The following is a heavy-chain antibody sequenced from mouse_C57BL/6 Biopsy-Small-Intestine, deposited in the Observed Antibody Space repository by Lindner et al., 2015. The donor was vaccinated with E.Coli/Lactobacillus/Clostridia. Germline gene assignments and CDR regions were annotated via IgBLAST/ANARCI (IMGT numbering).Heavy chain of an antibody. CDR1: DSLFSDYG. Sequence: VXLQESGGALVKPGGSRKSPVQPLDSLFSDYGMHWVRQAPEKGLEWIAYISGGSSTIHYADTVKGRFTISRDSARNTLFLQMTSLRSEDTAMYYCARGDVGLHYGMDYWGQGTSVTVSS. J-gene: IGHJ4*01. CDR2: ISGGSSTI. CDR3: ARGDVGLHYGMDY. V-gene: IGHV5-17*01.